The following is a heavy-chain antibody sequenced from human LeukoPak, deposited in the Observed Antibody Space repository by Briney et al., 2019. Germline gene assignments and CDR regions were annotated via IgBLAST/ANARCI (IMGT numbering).Heavy chain of an antibody. J-gene: IGHJ4*02. CDR3: ANLGYSD. D-gene: IGHD5-12*01. Sequence: GGSLRLSCAASGFTFNNAWMSWVRQAPGKGLEWVATIKDDGSDRYYVDSVKGRFTISRDNAKKSLHLQMNSLRVEDTAVYYCANLGYSDGGQGTLVTVSS. CDR2: IKDDGSDR. CDR1: GFTFNNAW. V-gene: IGHV3-7*01.